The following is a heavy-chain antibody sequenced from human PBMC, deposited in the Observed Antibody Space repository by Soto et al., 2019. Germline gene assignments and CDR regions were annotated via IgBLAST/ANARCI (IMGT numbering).Heavy chain of an antibody. CDR1: GGSISSSSYY. Sequence: SETLSLTCTVSGGSISSSSYYWGWIRQPPGKGLEWIGNIYYSGSAYYNPSLKSRVTISVDTSKNQFSLKLSSVTAADTAVYYCARRGTTVTTFTYYYYMDVWGKGTTVTVSS. V-gene: IGHV4-39*01. CDR2: IYYSGSA. D-gene: IGHD4-17*01. CDR3: ARRGTTVTTFTYYYYMDV. J-gene: IGHJ6*03.